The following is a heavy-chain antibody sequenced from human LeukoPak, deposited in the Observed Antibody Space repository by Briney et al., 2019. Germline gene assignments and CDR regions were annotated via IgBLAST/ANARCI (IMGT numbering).Heavy chain of an antibody. CDR3: ARDFFGWSSLGH. CDR1: GFTFRSKW. Sequence: GGSLRLSCAASGFTFRSKWMSWVRQAPGKGLEWVAHVQPDGSAKIYADSVKGRFTISRDNAKDSVYLQMNSLRVEDTAVYYCARDFFGWSSLGHWGQGTLVTVSS. V-gene: IGHV3-7*01. CDR2: VQPDGSAK. J-gene: IGHJ1*01. D-gene: IGHD6-19*01.